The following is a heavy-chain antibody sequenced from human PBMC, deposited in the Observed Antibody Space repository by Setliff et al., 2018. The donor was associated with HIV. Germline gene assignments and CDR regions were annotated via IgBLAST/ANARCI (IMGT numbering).Heavy chain of an antibody. Sequence: GGSLRLSCAASGFTFSSYSMNWVRQAQGKGLEWVSSITSTSDYIYYADSVKGRFTISRDNAKNALYLQMNSLRAEDTAVYYCARVRFGSTDCHWGPGTLVTVSS. CDR3: ARVRFGSTDCH. CDR1: GFTFSSYS. V-gene: IGHV3-21*04. J-gene: IGHJ4*02. D-gene: IGHD2-2*01. CDR2: ITSTSDYI.